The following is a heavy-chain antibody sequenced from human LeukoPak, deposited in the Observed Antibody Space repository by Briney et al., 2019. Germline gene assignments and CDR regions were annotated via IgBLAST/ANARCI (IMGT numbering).Heavy chain of an antibody. Sequence: GASVKVSCKTSGYTFTSYDINWVRQATGQGLEWMGWMNPNSGNTGYAQKFQGRVTMTRNTSISTAYMELSSLRSEATAVYYCARGHSSSWYGNWFDPWGQGTLVTVSS. V-gene: IGHV1-8*01. CDR3: ARGHSSSWYGNWFDP. J-gene: IGHJ5*02. D-gene: IGHD6-13*01. CDR2: MNPNSGNT. CDR1: GYTFTSYD.